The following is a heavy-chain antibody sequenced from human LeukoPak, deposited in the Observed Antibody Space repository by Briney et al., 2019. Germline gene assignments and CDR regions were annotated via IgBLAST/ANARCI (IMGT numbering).Heavy chain of an antibody. J-gene: IGHJ5*02. CDR2: IKEDGSQD. Sequence: PGGSLRLSCAASEFTFSRYWMTWVRQAPGRGRDWGGNIKEDGSQDYYADSVKGRFTISRDNSKNSLYLQINSLRGEDTAVYYCARDCRGYGSYGAWGQGAMVTVSS. CDR1: EFTFSRYW. CDR3: ARDCRGYGSYGA. V-gene: IGHV3-7*01. D-gene: IGHD5-18*01.